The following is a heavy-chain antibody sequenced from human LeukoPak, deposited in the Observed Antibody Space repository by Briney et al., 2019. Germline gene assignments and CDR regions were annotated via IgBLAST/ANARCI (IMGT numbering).Heavy chain of an antibody. CDR1: GGPISSYY. J-gene: IGHJ6*04. D-gene: IGHD2-21*01. V-gene: IGHV4-59*01. CDR3: ARAHSPYGMDV. Sequence: SETLSLTCTVSGGPISSYYWSWIRQPPGKGLGWIGYIYYSGSTNYNPSLKSRVTISVDTSKNQLPVKLSSVTASDTAVYYCARAHSPYGMDVWGKGTAVTVSS. CDR2: IYYSGST.